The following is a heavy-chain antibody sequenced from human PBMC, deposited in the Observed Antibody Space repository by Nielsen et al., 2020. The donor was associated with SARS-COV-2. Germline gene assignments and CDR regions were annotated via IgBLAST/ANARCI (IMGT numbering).Heavy chain of an antibody. J-gene: IGHJ4*02. CDR2: ISGSGGST. CDR3: AKSSVAGTESDVDY. Sequence: GESLISCSASGFTFSSYAMSWVRQAPGKGLEWVSAISGSGGSTYYADSVKGRFTISRDNSKNTLYLQMNSLRAEDTAVYYCAKSSVAGTESDVDYWGQGTLVTVSS. CDR1: GFTFSSYA. V-gene: IGHV3-23*01. D-gene: IGHD6-19*01.